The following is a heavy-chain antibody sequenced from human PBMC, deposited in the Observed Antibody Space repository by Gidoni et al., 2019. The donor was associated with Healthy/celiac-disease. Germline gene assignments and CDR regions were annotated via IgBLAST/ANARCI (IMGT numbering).Heavy chain of an antibody. V-gene: IGHV4-31*03. CDR2: IYYSGST. CDR1: GGSISSGGYY. Sequence: QVQLQESGPGLVKPSQTLSLTCTVSGGSISSGGYYWSWIRQHPGKGLEWIGYIYYSGSTYYNPSLKSRVTISVDTSKNQFSLKLSSVTAADTAVYYCARRRTEPNDIVVVPVMTAAFDIWGQGTMVTVSS. CDR3: ARRRTEPNDIVVVPVMTAAFDI. D-gene: IGHD2-2*01. J-gene: IGHJ3*02.